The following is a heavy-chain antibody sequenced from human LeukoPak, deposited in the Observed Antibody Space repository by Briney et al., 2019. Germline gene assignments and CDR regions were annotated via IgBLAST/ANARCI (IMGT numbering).Heavy chain of an antibody. CDR3: AKEVNRGYSRAFDI. D-gene: IGHD5-18*01. CDR2: IYSGGST. J-gene: IGHJ3*02. CDR1: GFTVSSNY. Sequence: GWSLRLSCAASGFTVSSNYTSWVRQTPGKGLEWVSVIYSGGSTYYADSVKGRFTISRDNSKNTLYLQMNSLRAEDTAVYYCAKEVNRGYSRAFDIWGQGTMVAVSS. V-gene: IGHV3-66*01.